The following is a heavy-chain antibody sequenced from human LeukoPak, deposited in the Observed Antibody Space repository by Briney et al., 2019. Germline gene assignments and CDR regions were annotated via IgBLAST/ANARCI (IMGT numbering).Heavy chain of an antibody. J-gene: IGHJ4*02. CDR2: TSSSSSYI. V-gene: IGHV3-21*01. CDR3: ARGDYGDYKTFFDY. CDR1: GFTFSSYS. Sequence: GGSLRLSCAASGFTFSSYSMNWVRQAPGKGLEWVSSTSSSSSYIYYADSVKGRFTISRDNAKNSLYLQMNSLRAEDTAVYYCARGDYGDYKTFFDYWGQGTLVTVSS. D-gene: IGHD4-17*01.